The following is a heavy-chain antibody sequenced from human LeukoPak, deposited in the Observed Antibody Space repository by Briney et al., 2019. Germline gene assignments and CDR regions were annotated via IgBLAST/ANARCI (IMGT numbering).Heavy chain of an antibody. V-gene: IGHV1-18*01. Sequence: ASVKVSCKASGYTFTSYGISWVRQAPGQGLEWMGWISAYNGNTNYAQKLQGRVTMTTDTSTSTAYMELRSLRSDDTAVYYWAREGGNYYDSSGAGYWGQGTLVTVSS. CDR1: GYTFTSYG. D-gene: IGHD3-22*01. CDR3: AREGGNYYDSSGAGY. CDR2: ISAYNGNT. J-gene: IGHJ4*02.